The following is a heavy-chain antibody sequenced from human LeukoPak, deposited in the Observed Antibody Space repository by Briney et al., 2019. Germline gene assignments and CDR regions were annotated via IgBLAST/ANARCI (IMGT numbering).Heavy chain of an antibody. Sequence: PSETLSLTCTVSGGSINSYYWSWIRQPPGKGLEWIGYSNYRGSTDYNPSLKSRVTFSVDTSKNQFSLRLTSVTAADTAVYYCGRRTYYDTLTGYNYWYFDLWGRGTLVTVSS. V-gene: IGHV4-59*01. CDR2: SNYRGST. CDR1: GGSINSYY. D-gene: IGHD3-9*01. CDR3: GRRTYYDTLTGYNYWYFDL. J-gene: IGHJ2*01.